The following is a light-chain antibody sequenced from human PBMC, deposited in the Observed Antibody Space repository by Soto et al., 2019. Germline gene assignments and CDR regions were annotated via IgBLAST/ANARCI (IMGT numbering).Light chain of an antibody. CDR3: QQSYKSPFT. CDR2: AAS. V-gene: IGKV1-39*01. Sequence: DIQMTQSPSSLSASVGDRVTITCRASQSISRYLNWYQQKPGKAPKLLIYAASILQSGVPSRFSGSESGTDFTLTIISLQPEDIATYFCQQSYKSPFTFGPGTKVDIK. CDR1: QSISRY. J-gene: IGKJ3*01.